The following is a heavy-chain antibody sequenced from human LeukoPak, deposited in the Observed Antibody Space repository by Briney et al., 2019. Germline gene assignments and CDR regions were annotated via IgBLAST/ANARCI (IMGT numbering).Heavy chain of an antibody. Sequence: GESLKISCKGSGYSFTSYWIGWVRQMPGKGLEWMGIIYPGDSDTRYSPSFQGQVTISADKSISTAYLQWSSLKASDTAMYYCARSPRGDYYGSGSYAFDIWGQGTMVTVSS. CDR2: IYPGDSDT. CDR3: ARSPRGDYYGSGSYAFDI. CDR1: GYSFTSYW. V-gene: IGHV5-51*01. D-gene: IGHD3-10*01. J-gene: IGHJ3*02.